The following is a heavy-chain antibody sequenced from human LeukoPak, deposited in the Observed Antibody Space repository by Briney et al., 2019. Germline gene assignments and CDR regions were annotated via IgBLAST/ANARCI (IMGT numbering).Heavy chain of an antibody. D-gene: IGHD6-13*01. Sequence: SETLSLTCAVYGGSFSGYYWSWIRQSPGKGLEWIGELSHTGSTNYSPSLKSRVTISVDTSKNQFSLKVTSVTAADTAVYYCARGTWLRAAAVGYWGQGALVTVSS. J-gene: IGHJ4*02. CDR3: ARGTWLRAAAVGY. V-gene: IGHV4-34*01. CDR2: LSHTGST. CDR1: GGSFSGYY.